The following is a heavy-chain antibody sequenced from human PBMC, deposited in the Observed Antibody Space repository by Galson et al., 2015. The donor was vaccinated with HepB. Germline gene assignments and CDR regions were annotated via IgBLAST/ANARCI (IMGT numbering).Heavy chain of an antibody. CDR3: ARFWSDYYGDYYYYGMDV. CDR1: GYSFTSYW. Sequence: QSGAEVKKPGESLRISCKGSGYSFTSYWISWVRQMPGKGLEWMGRIDPSDSYTNYSPSFQGHVTISADKSISTAYLQWSSLRASDTAMYYCARFWSDYYGDYYYYGMDVWGQGTTVTVSS. D-gene: IGHD3-3*01. V-gene: IGHV5-10-1*01. J-gene: IGHJ6*02. CDR2: IDPSDSYT.